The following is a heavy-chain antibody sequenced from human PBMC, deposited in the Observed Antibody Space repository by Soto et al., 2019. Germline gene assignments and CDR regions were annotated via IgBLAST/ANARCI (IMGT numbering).Heavy chain of an antibody. CDR2: LSFDGDNE. CDR1: GFTFSSYG. J-gene: IGHJ4*02. CDR3: ANVASVPGY. V-gene: IGHV3-30*18. Sequence: QVQLVESGGGVVQPGRSLRLSCVASGFTFSSYGMHWVRQAPGKGLEWVAVLSFDGDNEHYADSVKGRFTISRDNPKNTLYPEMNSLRVEDTAVYYCANVASVPGYWGQGTLVTVSS.